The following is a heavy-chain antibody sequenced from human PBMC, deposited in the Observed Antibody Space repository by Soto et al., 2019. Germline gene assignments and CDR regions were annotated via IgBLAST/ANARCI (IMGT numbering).Heavy chain of an antibody. J-gene: IGHJ6*02. V-gene: IGHV1-69*13. D-gene: IGHD1-7*01. Sequence: ASVKVSCKASGGTFSSYAISWVRQAPGQGLEWMGGIIPIFGTANYAQKFQGRVTITADESTSTAYMELSSLRSEDTAVYYCAETTFTDYYYYGMDVWGQGTTVTVSS. CDR2: IIPIFGTA. CDR1: GGTFSSYA. CDR3: AETTFTDYYYYGMDV.